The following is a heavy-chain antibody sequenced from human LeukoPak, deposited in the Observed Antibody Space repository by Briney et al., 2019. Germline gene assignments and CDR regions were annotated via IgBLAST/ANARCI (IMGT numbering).Heavy chain of an antibody. CDR1: GGSFSGYY. V-gene: IGHV4-34*01. Sequence: SETLSLTCAVYGGSFSGYYWSWIRQPPGKGPEWIGEINHSGSTNYNPSLKSRVTISVDTSKNQFSLKLSSVTAADTAVYYCARGGGYFDWPYPYWGQGTLVTVSS. CDR2: INHSGST. J-gene: IGHJ4*02. CDR3: ARGGGYFDWPYPY. D-gene: IGHD3-9*01.